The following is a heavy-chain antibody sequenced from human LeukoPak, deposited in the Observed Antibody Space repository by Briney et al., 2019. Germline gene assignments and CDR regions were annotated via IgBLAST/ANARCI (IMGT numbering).Heavy chain of an antibody. D-gene: IGHD3-22*01. CDR3: AREYYDNSGGEDAFDI. Sequence: PGGSLRLSCAASGFTVSSNYMNWVRQAPGKGLEWVSVIYSGGSTFYADAVEGRFTISRDNSNNPLYLQMNSLRAEDTAMYYCAREYYDNSGGEDAFDIWGPGTMVTVSS. J-gene: IGHJ3*02. CDR1: GFTVSSNY. V-gene: IGHV3-53*01. CDR2: IYSGGST.